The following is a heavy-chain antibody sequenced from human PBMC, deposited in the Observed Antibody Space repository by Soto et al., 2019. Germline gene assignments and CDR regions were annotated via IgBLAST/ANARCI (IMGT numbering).Heavy chain of an antibody. V-gene: IGHV2-70*04. Sequence: SGPTLVNHTQTLTLTCTFSGFSLSTNGMRVSWIRQPPGKALEWLARIDWDDDKFYSTSLKTRLTISKDTSKNQVVLTMTNMDPVDTATYYCARDLIAAAGTTPYYYYGMDVWGQGTTVTVSS. CDR2: IDWDDDK. CDR1: GFSLSTNGMR. J-gene: IGHJ6*02. D-gene: IGHD6-13*01. CDR3: ARDLIAAAGTTPYYYYGMDV.